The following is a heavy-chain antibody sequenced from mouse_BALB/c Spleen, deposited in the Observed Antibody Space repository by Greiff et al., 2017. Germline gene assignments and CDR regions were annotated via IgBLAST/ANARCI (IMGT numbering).Heavy chain of an antibody. V-gene: IGHV5-17*02. CDR3: ARRQGSSSYFDY. CDR2: ISSGSSTI. D-gene: IGHD1-1*01. Sequence: EVQGVESGGGLVQPGGSRKLSCAASGFTFSSFGMHWVRQAPEKGLEWVAYISSGSSTIYYADTVKGRFTISRDNPKNTLFLQMTSLRSEDTAMYYCARRQGSSSYFDYWGQGTTLTVSS. J-gene: IGHJ2*01. CDR1: GFTFSSFG.